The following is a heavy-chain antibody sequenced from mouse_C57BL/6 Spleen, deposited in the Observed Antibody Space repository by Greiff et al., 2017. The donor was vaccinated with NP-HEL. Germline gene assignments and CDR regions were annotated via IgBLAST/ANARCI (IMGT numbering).Heavy chain of an antibody. CDR2: IDPSDSYT. J-gene: IGHJ2*01. Sequence: QVHVKQPGAELVKPGASVKLSCKASGYTFTSYWMQWVKQRPGQGLEWIGEIDPSDSYTNYNQKFKGKATLTVDTSSSTAYMQLSSLTSEDSAVNYCANTGTGPYYFDYWGQGTTLTVSS. CDR3: ANTGTGPYYFDY. D-gene: IGHD3-3*01. CDR1: GYTFTSYW. V-gene: IGHV1-50*01.